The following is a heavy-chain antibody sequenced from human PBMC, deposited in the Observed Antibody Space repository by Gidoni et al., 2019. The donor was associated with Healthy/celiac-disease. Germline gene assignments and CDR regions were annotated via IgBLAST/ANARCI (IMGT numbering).Heavy chain of an antibody. CDR3: ARGSLNSGSYRGPTEYFQH. CDR1: GGSFSGFY. J-gene: IGHJ1*01. V-gene: IGHV4-34*01. Sequence: QVQLQQWGAGLLKPSETLSLTCAVYGGSFSGFYWSWIRQPPGEGLEWIGEINNSGSTNNNPSLKSRVTISVDTSKNQLSLKLSSVTAADTAVYYCARGSLNSGSYRGPTEYFQHWGQGTLVTVSS. CDR2: INNSGST. D-gene: IGHD1-26*01.